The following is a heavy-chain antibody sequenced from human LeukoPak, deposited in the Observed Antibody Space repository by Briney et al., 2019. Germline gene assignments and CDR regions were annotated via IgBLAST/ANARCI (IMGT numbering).Heavy chain of an antibody. D-gene: IGHD1-1*01. J-gene: IGHJ3*01. CDR1: EYTFMDYY. CDR3: ARRMGSKLTKYDAFDL. Sequence: ASVKVSCKASEYTFMDYYIQWVRQAPGQGLEWMGWINPNSGGTTPSQKFQDSVTLTTDTSVSTAYMELTWLTSDDTAVYYCARRMGSKLTKYDAFDLWGQGTLVTVS. V-gene: IGHV1-2*02. CDR2: INPNSGGT.